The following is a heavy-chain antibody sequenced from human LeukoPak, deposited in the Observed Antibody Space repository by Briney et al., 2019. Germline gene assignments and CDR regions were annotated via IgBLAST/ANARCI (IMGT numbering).Heavy chain of an antibody. CDR2: INHSGYT. CDR1: GVSFDDYY. CDR3: TRMTAGHDY. Sequence: SETLPLTCAVSGVSFDDYYWSWVRQTPGKGLEWIGEINHSGYTNDSPSLKSRVTLSIDTSRKQFSLNLRSVTVADTGIYYCTRMTAGHDYWGQGTLVTGSS. J-gene: IGHJ4*02. V-gene: IGHV4-34*01. D-gene: IGHD2-21*02.